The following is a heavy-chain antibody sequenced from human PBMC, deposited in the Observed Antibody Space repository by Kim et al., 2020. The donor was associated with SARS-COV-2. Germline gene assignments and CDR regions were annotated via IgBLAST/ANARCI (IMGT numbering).Heavy chain of an antibody. V-gene: IGHV3-66*01. CDR1: GFTVSGTY. J-gene: IGHJ6*01. Sequence: GGSLRLSCAASGFTVSGTYMSWVRQASGKGLEWVALIYSGACRYYADYATGRFTSSSNNCKDTMYLPIHNMSAENTAVYYWASCRRVPCSAVAVWG. CDR3: ASCRRVPCSAVAV. CDR2: IYSGACR. D-gene: IGHD2-2*01.